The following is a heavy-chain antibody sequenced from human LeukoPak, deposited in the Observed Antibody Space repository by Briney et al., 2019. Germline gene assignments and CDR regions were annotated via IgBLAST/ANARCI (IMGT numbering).Heavy chain of an antibody. D-gene: IGHD3-9*01. CDR2: IYYSGST. CDR3: ARLQLRYFAWPRYYYGMDV. J-gene: IGHJ6*02. Sequence: SETLSRNCIASGGTISSYYWSWIRQPPGKGMKWIGYIYYSGSTNYNPSLKSRVTISVDTSKNQFSLKLSSVTAADTAVYYCARLQLRYFAWPRYYYGMDVWGQVTTVTVSS. CDR1: GGTISSYY. V-gene: IGHV4-59*08.